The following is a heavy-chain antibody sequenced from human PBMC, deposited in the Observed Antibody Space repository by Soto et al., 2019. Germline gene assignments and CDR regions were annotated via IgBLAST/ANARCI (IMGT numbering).Heavy chain of an antibody. J-gene: IGHJ4*02. CDR1: GGTFSSYA. D-gene: IGHD3-22*01. Sequence: SVKVSCKASGGTFSSYAISWVRQAPGQGLEWMGGIIPIFGPANYAQRFQGRVTITADESTSTAYMELSSLRFEDTAVYYCAKEGHYYDSSVYHSRGYYFGYWGQGTQVTVSS. V-gene: IGHV1-69*13. CDR3: AKEGHYYDSSVYHSRGYYFGY. CDR2: IIPIFGPA.